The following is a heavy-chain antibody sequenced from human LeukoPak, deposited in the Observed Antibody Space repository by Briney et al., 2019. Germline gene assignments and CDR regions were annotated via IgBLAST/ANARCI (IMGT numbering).Heavy chain of an antibody. Sequence: PSETLSLTCTVSAGSINSGDYYWRWIRQPAGKGLEWIGRIYSPGTNYNYNHSLKSRVTISIDTSKNQFSLKLTSVTAADTAVYYCARGIGTSYDSSRDAFDIWGQGTMVTVSS. V-gene: IGHV4-61*02. CDR3: ARGIGTSYDSSRDAFDI. D-gene: IGHD3-22*01. CDR1: AGSINSGDYY. CDR2: IYSPGTN. J-gene: IGHJ3*02.